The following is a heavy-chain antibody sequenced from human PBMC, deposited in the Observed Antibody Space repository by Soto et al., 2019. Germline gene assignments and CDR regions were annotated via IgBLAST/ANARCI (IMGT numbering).Heavy chain of an antibody. CDR1: VGSFSGYY. Sequence: PSETLSLTCAVYVGSFSGYYWSWIRQPPGKGLEWIGEINHSGSTNYNPSLKSRVTISVDTSKNQFSLKLSSVTAADTAVYYCARGRGGRGWYGGNWFDPWGQGTLVTVSS. D-gene: IGHD6-19*01. J-gene: IGHJ5*02. CDR2: INHSGST. CDR3: ARGRGGRGWYGGNWFDP. V-gene: IGHV4-34*01.